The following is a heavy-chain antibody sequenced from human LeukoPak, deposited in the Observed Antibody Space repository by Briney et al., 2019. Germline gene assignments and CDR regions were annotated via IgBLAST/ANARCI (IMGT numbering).Heavy chain of an antibody. D-gene: IGHD1-26*01. CDR3: ARLLLSGRDAFDI. J-gene: IGHJ3*02. V-gene: IGHV4-39*01. CDR2: IYYSGRT. CDR1: GGSIRSSSYY. Sequence: PSQTLSLTRTVAGGSIRSSSYYWGWIRQPPGKGLEWIGSIYYSGRTYHNPSLKSRVTISVDTSKNQFSLKLSSVTAADTAVYHCARLLLSGRDAFDIWGQGTMVTVSS.